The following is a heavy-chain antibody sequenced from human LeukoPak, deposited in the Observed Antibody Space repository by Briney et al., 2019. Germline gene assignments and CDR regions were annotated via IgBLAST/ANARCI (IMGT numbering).Heavy chain of an antibody. J-gene: IGHJ4*02. CDR2: INPNSGVT. D-gene: IGHD3-22*01. CDR1: GYTFTGYY. CDR3: ARGNPTYYYDSSGYYLGY. V-gene: IGHV1-2*02. Sequence: ASVKVSCKASGYTFTGYYMHWVRQAPGQGLEWMGWINPNSGVTNYAQKFQGRVTMTRDTSISTAYMELSRLRSDDTAVYYCARGNPTYYYDSSGYYLGYWGQGTLVTVSS.